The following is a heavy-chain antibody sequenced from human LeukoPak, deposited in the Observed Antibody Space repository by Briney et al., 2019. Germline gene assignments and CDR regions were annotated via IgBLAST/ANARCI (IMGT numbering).Heavy chain of an antibody. V-gene: IGHV1-69*04. J-gene: IGHJ1*01. Sequence: SVKVSCKASGGTFSSYAISWVRQAPGQGLEWMGRIIPILGIANYAQKFQGGVTITADKSTSTAYMELSSLRSEDTAVYYCARPNPYYYDSSGYYASGYFQHWGQGTLVTVSS. CDR1: GGTFSSYA. D-gene: IGHD3-22*01. CDR3: ARPNPYYYDSSGYYASGYFQH. CDR2: IIPILGIA.